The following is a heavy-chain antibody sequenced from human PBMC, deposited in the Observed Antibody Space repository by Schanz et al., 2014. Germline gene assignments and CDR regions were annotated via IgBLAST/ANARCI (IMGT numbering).Heavy chain of an antibody. V-gene: IGHV3-30*03. D-gene: IGHD5-18*01. CDR1: GFTFSSYA. Sequence: YAASGFTFSSYAMHWVRQAPGKGLVWVAVISYDGSNKYYADSVKGRFTISRDNSKNTLYLQMNSLRAEDTSVYYCAREASKVRNSYGYGLHSLYYYGLGRQGSRMTDS. CDR3: AREASKVRNSYGYGLHSLYYYGLGRQGSRMTDS. J-gene: IGHJ5*01. CDR2: ISYDGSNK.